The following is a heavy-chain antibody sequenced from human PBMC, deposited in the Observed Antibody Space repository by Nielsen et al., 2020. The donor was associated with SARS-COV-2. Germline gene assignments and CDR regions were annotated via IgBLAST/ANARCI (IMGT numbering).Heavy chain of an antibody. CDR3: AKDERWYSSGWPYYFDY. CDR1: GFTFSDFY. D-gene: IGHD6-19*01. Sequence: GGSLRLSCEGSGFTFSDFYLSWIRQAPGKGLEWVTHMSRSGARTKSADSVKGRFTISRDNSKNTLYLQMNSLRAEDTAVYYCAKDERWYSSGWPYYFDYWGQGTLVTVSS. J-gene: IGHJ4*02. CDR2: MSRSGART. V-gene: IGHV3-11*06.